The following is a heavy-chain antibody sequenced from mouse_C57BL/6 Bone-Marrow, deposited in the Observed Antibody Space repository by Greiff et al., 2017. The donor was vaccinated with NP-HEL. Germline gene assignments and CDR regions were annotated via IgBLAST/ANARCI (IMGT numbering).Heavy chain of an antibody. CDR3: ARGRWFAY. V-gene: IGHV3-6*01. CDR1: GYSITSGYY. J-gene: IGHJ3*01. CDR2: ISYDGSN. Sequence: EVKVEESGPGLVKPSQSLSLTCSVTGYSITSGYYWNWIRQFPGNKLEWVGYISYDGSNNYNPSLKNRISITRDTSKNQFFLKLNSVTTEDTATYYCARGRWFAYWGQGTLVTVSA.